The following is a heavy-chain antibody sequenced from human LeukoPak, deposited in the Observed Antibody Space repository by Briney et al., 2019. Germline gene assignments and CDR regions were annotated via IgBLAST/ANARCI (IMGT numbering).Heavy chain of an antibody. V-gene: IGHV4-59*12. CDR1: GGSISSYY. D-gene: IGHD5-18*01. Sequence: PSETLSLTCTVSGGSISSYYWSWIRQPPGKGLEWIGYIYYSGSTNYNPSLKSRVTISVDTSKNQFSLKLSSVTAADTAVYYCARGGRLIQLWEYYYYGMDVWGQGTTVTVSS. J-gene: IGHJ6*02. CDR2: IYYSGST. CDR3: ARGGRLIQLWEYYYYGMDV.